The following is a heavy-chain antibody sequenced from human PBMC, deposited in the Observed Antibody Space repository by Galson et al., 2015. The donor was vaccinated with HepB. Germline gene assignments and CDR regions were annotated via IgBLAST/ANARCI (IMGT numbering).Heavy chain of an antibody. Sequence: SLRLSCAASGFTFSSYWMSWVRQAPGKGLEWVANIKQDGSEKYYVDSVKGRFTISRDNAKNSLYLQMNSLRAEDTAVYYCARDQTEAAAGTPYYYGMDVWGQGTTVTVSS. CDR3: ARDQTEAAAGTPYYYGMDV. D-gene: IGHD6-13*01. J-gene: IGHJ6*02. CDR1: GFTFSSYW. V-gene: IGHV3-7*03. CDR2: IKQDGSEK.